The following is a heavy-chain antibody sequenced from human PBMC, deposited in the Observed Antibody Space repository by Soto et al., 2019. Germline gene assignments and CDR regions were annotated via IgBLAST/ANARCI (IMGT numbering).Heavy chain of an antibody. Sequence: EVQLVESGGGLVQPGGSLRVFCAACGFTFSSYWMHWVRQAPGEGLVWVSRINADGSSTTYADSVKGRFTISRDNAKNTLSLQMNSLRAEDSAIYYCVRSRAGYHLVGDNWVQGALVTVSS. CDR3: VRSRAGYHLVGDN. D-gene: IGHD5-12*01. J-gene: IGHJ4*02. CDR2: INADGSST. CDR1: GFTFSSYW. V-gene: IGHV3-74*01.